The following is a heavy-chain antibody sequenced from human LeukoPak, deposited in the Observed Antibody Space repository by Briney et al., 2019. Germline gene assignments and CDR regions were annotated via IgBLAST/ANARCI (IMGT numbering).Heavy chain of an antibody. Sequence: GGSLRLSCAASGFTFSSYWMSWVRQAPGKGLEWVANIKQDGSEKYYVDSVKGRFTISRDNAKNSLYLQMNSLRAEDTAVYYCARVRYYGPGSYTPYDYWGQGTLVTVSS. CDR2: IKQDGSEK. CDR1: GFTFSSYW. CDR3: ARVRYYGPGSYTPYDY. J-gene: IGHJ4*02. D-gene: IGHD3-10*01. V-gene: IGHV3-7*01.